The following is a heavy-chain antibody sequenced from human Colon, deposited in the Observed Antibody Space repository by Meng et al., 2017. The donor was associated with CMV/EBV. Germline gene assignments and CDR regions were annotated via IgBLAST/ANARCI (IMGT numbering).Heavy chain of an antibody. Sequence: SETLSLTCTVSGGSISSYYWSWVRQAPGKGLEWIGYMHNSGSSSHNPSLKSRVTISLDTSKSQFSLKLRSVTAADTAMYYCTGAGTYDFWSGYFEPYYYYAMDVWGQGTMVTVSS. J-gene: IGHJ6*02. V-gene: IGHV4-59*12. D-gene: IGHD3-3*01. CDR1: GGSISSYY. CDR2: MHNSGSS. CDR3: TGAGTYDFWSGYFEPYYYYAMDV.